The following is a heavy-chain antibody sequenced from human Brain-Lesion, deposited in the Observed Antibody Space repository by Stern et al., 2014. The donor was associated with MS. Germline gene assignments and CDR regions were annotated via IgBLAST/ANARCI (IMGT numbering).Heavy chain of an antibody. CDR3: ARSPATSSGYDRFDY. V-gene: IGHV5-51*03. D-gene: IGHD5-12*01. CDR1: GYLFDDYW. J-gene: IGHJ4*02. Sequence: EVQLVESGAEVKKPGESLKISCEASGYLFDDYWIGWVRQMSGRGLELVAIIFPRDSNTRYSPSVQGQVTISADKSISPAYLQWSSLRARDPAIYYCARSPATSSGYDRFDYWGQGALVTVSS. CDR2: IFPRDSNT.